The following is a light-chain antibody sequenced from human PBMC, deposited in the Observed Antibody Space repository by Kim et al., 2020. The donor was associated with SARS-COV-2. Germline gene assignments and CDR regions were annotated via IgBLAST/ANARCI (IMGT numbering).Light chain of an antibody. CDR2: NDN. CDR1: NIGRTT. CDR3: QVWDSSTGV. V-gene: IGLV3-9*01. Sequence: SYELTQPLSVSVAPGQTAGIDCGGNNIGRTTVHWYPQKAGQAPVLVIYNDNKRPSGIPERFSGSNSGNTATLTISRAQAGDEGDYYCQVWDSSTGVFGTG. J-gene: IGLJ1*01.